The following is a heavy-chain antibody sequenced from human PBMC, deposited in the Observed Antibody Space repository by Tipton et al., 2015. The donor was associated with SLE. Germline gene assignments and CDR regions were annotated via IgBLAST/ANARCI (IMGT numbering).Heavy chain of an antibody. CDR2: INHSGST. Sequence: TLSLTCAVYGGSFSVHYWSWSWIRQPPGKGLEWIGEINHSGSTYYNPSLKSRVTISRDTSKNQFSLRLSSVTAADTAVYYCARLPFGVVIIGYFDYWGQGTLVTVSS. D-gene: IGHD3-3*01. CDR1: GGSFSVHY. J-gene: IGHJ4*02. V-gene: IGHV4-34*01. CDR3: ARLPFGVVIIGYFDY.